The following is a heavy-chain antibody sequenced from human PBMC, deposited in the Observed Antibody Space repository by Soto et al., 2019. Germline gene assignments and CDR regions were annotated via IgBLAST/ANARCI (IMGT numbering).Heavy chain of an antibody. CDR2: IYSGGST. D-gene: IGHD3-10*01. Sequence: PGGSLRLSCAASGFTVSSNYMSWVRQAPGKGLEWVSVIYSGGSTYYADSVKGRFTISRDNSKNTLYLQMNSLRAEDTAVYYCARDRITMVRGVLLNYYGMDVWGQGTTVTVSS. CDR3: ARDRITMVRGVLLNYYGMDV. J-gene: IGHJ6*02. V-gene: IGHV3-53*01. CDR1: GFTVSSNY.